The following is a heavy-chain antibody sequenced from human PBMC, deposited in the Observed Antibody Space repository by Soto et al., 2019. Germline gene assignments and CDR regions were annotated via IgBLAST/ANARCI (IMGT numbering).Heavy chain of an antibody. CDR1: GFTFSTYS. Sequence: EVQLVESEGGLVKPGGSLRLSCAASGFTFSTYSMNWVRQAPGKGLEWVSSISSSSGYIYYADSVKGRFTISRDDAKNSLSLQMNSLRAEDTAVYYCARVRSYSYGQGYGMDVWGQGTTVTVSS. D-gene: IGHD5-18*01. CDR3: ARVRSYSYGQGYGMDV. CDR2: ISSSSGYI. V-gene: IGHV3-21*01. J-gene: IGHJ6*02.